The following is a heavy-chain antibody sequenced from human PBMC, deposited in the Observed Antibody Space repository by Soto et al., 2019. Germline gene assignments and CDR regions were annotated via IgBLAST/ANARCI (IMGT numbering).Heavy chain of an antibody. Sequence: ASVKVSCKASGDTFTSYGISWVRQAPGQGLEWMGWISAYNGNTNYAQKLQGRVTMTTDTSTRTAYMELRSLRSDDTAVYYCARCLYYYGSGSYPFYDYWGQGTLVTVSS. V-gene: IGHV1-18*04. CDR2: ISAYNGNT. CDR1: GDTFTSYG. CDR3: ARCLYYYGSGSYPFYDY. J-gene: IGHJ4*02. D-gene: IGHD3-10*01.